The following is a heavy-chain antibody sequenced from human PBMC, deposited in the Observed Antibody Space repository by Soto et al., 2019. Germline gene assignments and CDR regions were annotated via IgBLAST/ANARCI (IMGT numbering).Heavy chain of an antibody. CDR3: VRHLGYQVLGNWFGP. J-gene: IGHJ5*02. CDR1: GVTFNSNA. Sequence: QVQLVQSGAEVKKPGSSVKVSCMASGVTFNSNAVSWVRQAPGQGLEWMGGIIGIFGTANYAQKFQGRVTITADKSTTTAYMELSSLRYGDTAVYYCVRHLGYQVLGNWFGPWGQGTLVTVSS. CDR2: IIGIFGTA. D-gene: IGHD2-2*01. V-gene: IGHV1-69*06.